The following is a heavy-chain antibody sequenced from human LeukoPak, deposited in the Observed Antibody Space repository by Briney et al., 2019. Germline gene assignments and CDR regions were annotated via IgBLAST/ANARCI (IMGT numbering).Heavy chain of an antibody. D-gene: IGHD1-7*01. CDR2: INPNSGGT. Sequence: GASVKVSCKASGYTFTGYYMHWVRQAPGQGLEWMGRINPNSGGTNYAQKFQGRVTMTRDTSISTAYMELSRLRSDDTAVYYCARASVTGTLHLDYWGQGTLVTASS. J-gene: IGHJ4*02. CDR1: GYTFTGYY. V-gene: IGHV1-2*06. CDR3: ARASVTGTLHLDY.